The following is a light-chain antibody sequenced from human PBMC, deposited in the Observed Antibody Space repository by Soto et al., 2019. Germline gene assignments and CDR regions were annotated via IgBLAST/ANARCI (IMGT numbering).Light chain of an antibody. V-gene: IGLV2-14*01. CDR3: NSYTSSSTYV. CDR2: EVS. CDR1: SSDVGGYNY. Sequence: QSALTQPASVSGSPGQSITISCTGTSSDVGGYNYVSWYQQHPGKAPKLMIYEVSNRPSGVSYRFSASKSGNTASLTISGLQTEDEADYFRNSYTSSSTYVFGTGTKLTVL. J-gene: IGLJ1*01.